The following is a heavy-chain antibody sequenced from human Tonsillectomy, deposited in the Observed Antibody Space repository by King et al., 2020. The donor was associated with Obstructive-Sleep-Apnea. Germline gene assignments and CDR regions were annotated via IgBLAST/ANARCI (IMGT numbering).Heavy chain of an antibody. CDR1: GFTFSNAW. Sequence: VQLVESGGGLVKPGGSLRLSCAASGFTFSNAWMSWVRQAPGKGLEWVGRIKSKTDGGTTDYAAPVKGRFTISRDDSKNTLYLQMNSLKTEDTAVYYCTTPDIVATIFDYWEKIEDQYAMDVWGQGTTVTVSS. CDR2: IKSKTDGGTT. D-gene: IGHD5-12*01. V-gene: IGHV3-15*01. CDR3: TTPDIVATIFDYWEKIEDQYAMDV. J-gene: IGHJ6*02.